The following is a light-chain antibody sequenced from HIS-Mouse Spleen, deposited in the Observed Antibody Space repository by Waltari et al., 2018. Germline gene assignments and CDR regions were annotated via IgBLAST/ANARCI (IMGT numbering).Light chain of an antibody. V-gene: IGLV2-8*01. CDR2: EVS. Sequence: QSALTQPPSASGSPGQSVTISCPGTSIDVGGYNYVSCYQQHPGKAPKPMIYEVSKRPSGVPDRFAGSKSGNTASLTVSGLQAEDEADYYCSSYAGSNNLVFGGGTKLTVL. CDR1: SIDVGGYNY. CDR3: SSYAGSNNLV. J-gene: IGLJ2*01.